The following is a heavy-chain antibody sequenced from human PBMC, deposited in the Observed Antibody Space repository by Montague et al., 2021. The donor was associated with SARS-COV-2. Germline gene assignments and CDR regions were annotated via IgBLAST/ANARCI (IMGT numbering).Heavy chain of an antibody. Sequence: SETLSLTCAVYGGSFSGYYCCWIREPPGKGLEWIGEINHSGSTKYNPSLKSRVTISVDTSKNQFSLKLSSVTAADTAVYYCARGTKRVFTYEYDSSGYASDYWGQGTLVTVSS. CDR2: INHSGST. D-gene: IGHD3-22*01. CDR3: ARGTKRVFTYEYDSSGYASDY. J-gene: IGHJ4*02. CDR1: GGSFSGYY. V-gene: IGHV4-34*01.